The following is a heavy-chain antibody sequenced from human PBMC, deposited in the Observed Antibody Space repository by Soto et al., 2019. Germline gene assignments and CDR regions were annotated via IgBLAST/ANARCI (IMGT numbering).Heavy chain of an antibody. CDR3: GSPHSGLNLSSFAY. J-gene: IGHJ4*02. CDR1: GLTFRDVW. V-gene: IGHV3-15*07. CDR2: IKSKTDGGTK. Sequence: GGLMRVSSAAAGLTFRDVWGHCVRNNTRKGLEWVGRIKSKTDGGTKDYAAPVKVRFTISRDDSKNTLYLQMNSLKTEDTVLYYCGSPHSGLNLSSFAYWGKGTLVTVTS. D-gene: IGHD1-26*01.